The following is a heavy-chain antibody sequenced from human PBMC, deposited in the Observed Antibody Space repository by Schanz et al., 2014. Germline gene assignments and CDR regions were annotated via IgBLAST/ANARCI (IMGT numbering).Heavy chain of an antibody. CDR3: AKVWGSDYFYPFDY. J-gene: IGHJ4*02. V-gene: IGHV3-33*06. CDR2: VCYDGSKK. D-gene: IGHD3-22*01. CDR1: GFTVSNNY. Sequence: QVQLVESGGSVVQPGRSLRLSCAASGFTVSNNYMSWVRQAPGKGLEWVAVVCYDGSKKYYADSVKGRFTTSRDNSKNTMYLQMSSLRAEDTAVYYCAKVWGSDYFYPFDYWGQGTLVTVSS.